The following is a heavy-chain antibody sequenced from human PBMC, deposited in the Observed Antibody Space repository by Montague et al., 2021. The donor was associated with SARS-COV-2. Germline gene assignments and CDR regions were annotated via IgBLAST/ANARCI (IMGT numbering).Heavy chain of an antibody. D-gene: IGHD6-13*01. Sequence: SETLSLTCTVSGDSMNNYYWSWIRQPPGKGLEWIGYINYSGSTHYNPSLQSRVTLSKDTSKNQFSLRLTSVTAADTAMYFRARAPIYRSSWYAYFDYWGQGTLVTVSP. CDR2: INYSGST. CDR3: ARAPIYRSSWYAYFDY. J-gene: IGHJ4*02. V-gene: IGHV4-59*01. CDR1: GDSMNNYY.